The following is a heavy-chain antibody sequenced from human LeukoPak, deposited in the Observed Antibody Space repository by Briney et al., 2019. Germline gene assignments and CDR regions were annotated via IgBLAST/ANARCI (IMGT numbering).Heavy chain of an antibody. J-gene: IGHJ4*02. CDR2: ISSYNGNT. V-gene: IGHV1-18*01. D-gene: IGHD3-10*01. Sequence: ASVTVSSKTSGYTFTTYDINWVRQAPGQGLEWMGWISSYNGNTNYAQKLQGRVTMTTDTSTSTAYMELRSLRSDDTAVYYCVRAGSYYNLAYAADNWGQGSLVTVSS. CDR3: VRAGSYYNLAYAADN. CDR1: GYTFTTYD.